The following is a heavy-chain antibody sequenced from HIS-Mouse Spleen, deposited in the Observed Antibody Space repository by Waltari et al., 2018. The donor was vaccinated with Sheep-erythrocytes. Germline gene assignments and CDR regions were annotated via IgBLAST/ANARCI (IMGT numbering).Heavy chain of an antibody. D-gene: IGHD3-22*01. J-gene: IGHJ4*02. CDR2: IYYSGST. V-gene: IGHV4-39*01. CDR3: ARLYYYDSSGYYFDY. CDR1: GGSISSSSYY. Sequence: QLQLQESGPGLVKPSETLSLTCTVSGGSISSSSYYWGWIRQPPGKGLEGIGSIYYSGSTYDNPSLKSRVTISVDTSKIQFSLKLSSVTAADTAVYYCARLYYYDSSGYYFDYWGQGTLVTVSS.